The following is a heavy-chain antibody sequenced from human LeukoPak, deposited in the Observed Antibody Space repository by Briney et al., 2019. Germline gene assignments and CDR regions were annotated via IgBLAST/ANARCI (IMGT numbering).Heavy chain of an antibody. CDR1: GYTFTSYD. CDR3: ARGGSSSWPNYYYYGMDV. D-gene: IGHD6-13*01. CDR2: MNPNSGNT. V-gene: IGHV1-8*01. J-gene: IGHJ6*02. Sequence: ASVKVSCKASGYTFTSYDINWVRQATGQGLEWMGWMNPNSGNTGYAQKFQGRVTMTRNTSISTAYMELSSLRSEDTAVYYCARGGSSSWPNYYYYGMDVWGQGTTVTVSS.